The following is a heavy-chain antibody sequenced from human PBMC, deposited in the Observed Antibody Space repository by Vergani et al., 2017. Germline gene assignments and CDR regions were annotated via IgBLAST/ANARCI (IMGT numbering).Heavy chain of an antibody. CDR3: ARAQYYYDSSGYRIDYFDY. J-gene: IGHJ4*02. V-gene: IGHV3-72*01. CDR2: TRNKANSYTT. D-gene: IGHD3-22*01. Sequence: EVQLLESGGGLVQPGGSLRLSCAASGFTFSSYAMSWVRQAPGKGLEWVGRTRNKANSYTTEYAASVKGRFTISRDDSKNSLYLQMNSLKTEDTAVYYCARAQYYYDSSGYRIDYFDYWGQGTLVTVSS. CDR1: GFTFSSYA.